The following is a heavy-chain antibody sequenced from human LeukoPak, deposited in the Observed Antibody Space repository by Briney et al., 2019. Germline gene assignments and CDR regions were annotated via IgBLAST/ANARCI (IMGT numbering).Heavy chain of an antibody. D-gene: IGHD3-16*01. CDR3: ARDFSGGGGGCAFDI. J-gene: IGHJ3*02. CDR1: GYTFTSYG. CDR2: ISACNGNT. Sequence: ASVKVSCKASGYTFTSYGISWVRQAPGQGLEWMGLISACNGNTNYAQKLQGRVTMTTDTSTSTVYMELRSLRSDDTAVYYCARDFSGGGGGCAFDIWGKGTMVSVSS. V-gene: IGHV1-18*01.